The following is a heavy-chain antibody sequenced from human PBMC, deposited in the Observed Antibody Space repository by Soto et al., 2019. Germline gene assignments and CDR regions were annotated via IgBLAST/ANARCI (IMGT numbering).Heavy chain of an antibody. CDR3: ARDREVAYCGGDCYRLDS. D-gene: IGHD2-21*02. CDR2: IYHSGST. CDR1: GDSVTSSSRY. Sequence: QVQLQESGPGLVKPSETLSLTCTVSGDSVTSSSRYWNWIRKPPGKGLEWIGYIYHSGSTKYNPSLQSRVTIAVDMSKNQFSLKVNSVTAADTAVYYCARDREVAYCGGDCYRLDSWGQGTLVIVSS. V-gene: IGHV4-61*01. J-gene: IGHJ4*02.